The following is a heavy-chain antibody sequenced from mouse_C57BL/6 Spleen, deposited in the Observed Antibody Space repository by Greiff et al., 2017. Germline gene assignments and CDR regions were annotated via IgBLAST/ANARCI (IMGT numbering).Heavy chain of an antibody. CDR2: ISDGGSYT. J-gene: IGHJ3*01. Sequence: EVHLVESGGGLVKPGGSLKLSCAASGFTFSSYAMSWVRQTPEKRLEWVATISDGGSYTYYPDNVKGRFTISRDNAKNNLYLQMSHLKSEDTAMYYCARDGIYYDYDWFAYWGQGTLGTVSA. CDR3: ARDGIYYDYDWFAY. CDR1: GFTFSSYA. D-gene: IGHD2-4*01. V-gene: IGHV5-4*01.